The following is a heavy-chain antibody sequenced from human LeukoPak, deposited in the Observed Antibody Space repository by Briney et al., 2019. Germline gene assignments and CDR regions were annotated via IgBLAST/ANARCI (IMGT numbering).Heavy chain of an antibody. D-gene: IGHD1-26*01. CDR3: AKDMELAS. Sequence: GGSLTLSCAASQFTSSDAAMTWVRQAPGKGLEWVSLISSSGASAYYADSVKGRFNIARDNSKNTLYLQMNNLRADDTAEYYCAKDMELASWGQGTLVTVSS. V-gene: IGHV3-23*01. J-gene: IGHJ5*02. CDR2: ISSSGASA. CDR1: QFTSSDAA.